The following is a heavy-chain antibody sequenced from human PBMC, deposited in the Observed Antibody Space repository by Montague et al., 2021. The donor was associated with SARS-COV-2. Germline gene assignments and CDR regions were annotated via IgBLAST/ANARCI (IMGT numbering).Heavy chain of an antibody. Sequence: SETLSLTCTVSGFSIGSGDYWGWIRQPPGKGLEWIGSIYHSGTTXXNPSLQSRLTMSIDTSTSQFSLRLTSVTAADTAVFFCVREKAGGLRNAFDIWGQGTTVTVSS. V-gene: IGHV4-38-2*02. CDR3: VREKAGGLRNAFDI. CDR2: IYHSGTT. CDR1: GFSIGSGDY. J-gene: IGHJ3*02.